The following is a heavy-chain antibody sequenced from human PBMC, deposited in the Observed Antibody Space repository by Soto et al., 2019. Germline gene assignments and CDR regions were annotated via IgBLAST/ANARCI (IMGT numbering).Heavy chain of an antibody. CDR3: ASSVAAAGKGWFDP. V-gene: IGHV3-64D*08. CDR1: GFTFSSYA. CDR2: ISSNGGST. J-gene: IGHJ5*02. D-gene: IGHD6-13*01. Sequence: PGGSLRLSCSASGFTFSSYAMHWVRQAPGKGLEYVSAISSNGGSTYYADSVKGRFTISRDNSKNTLYLQMSSLRAEDTAVYYCASSVAAAGKGWFDPWGQGTLVTVS.